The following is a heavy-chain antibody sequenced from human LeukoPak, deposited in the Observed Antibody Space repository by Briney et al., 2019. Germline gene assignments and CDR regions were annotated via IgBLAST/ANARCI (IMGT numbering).Heavy chain of an antibody. CDR1: GYTFTSYG. Sequence: ASVKVSCKASGYTFTSYGISWVRQAPGQGLEWMGWISAYNGNTNYAQKLQGRVTMTTDTSTSTAYMELRSLRSDDTAVYYCASSSIAARPTYYYYYMDVWGKGTTVTVSS. CDR3: ASSSIAARPTYYYYYMDV. CDR2: ISAYNGNT. D-gene: IGHD6-6*01. J-gene: IGHJ6*03. V-gene: IGHV1-18*01.